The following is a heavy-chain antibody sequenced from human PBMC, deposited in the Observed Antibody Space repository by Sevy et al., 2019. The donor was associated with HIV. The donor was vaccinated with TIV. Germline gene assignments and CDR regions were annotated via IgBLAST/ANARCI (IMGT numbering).Heavy chain of an antibody. V-gene: IGHV3-48*01. Sequence: GGSLRLSCAASGFTFSSYSMNWVRQAPGKGLEWVSYISSSSSTIYYADSVKGRFTISRDNAKNSLYLQMNSLRAEDTAVYYCARDTVFRELSSYYFDYWGQGTLVTVSS. CDR3: ARDTVFRELSSYYFDY. CDR2: ISSSSSTI. J-gene: IGHJ4*02. D-gene: IGHD3-10*01. CDR1: GFTFSSYS.